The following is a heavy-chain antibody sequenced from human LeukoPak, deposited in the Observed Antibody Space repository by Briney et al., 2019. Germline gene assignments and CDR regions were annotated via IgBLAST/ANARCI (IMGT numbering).Heavy chain of an antibody. J-gene: IGHJ4*02. CDR2: INAGNGNT. Sequence: GASVKVSCKASGYTFTSYAMHWVRQAPGQRLEWMGWINAGNGNTKYSQKFQGRVTITRDTSASTAYMELSSLRSEDTAVYYCAREGALSYCGGDCPIDYWGQGTLVTVSS. V-gene: IGHV1-3*01. D-gene: IGHD2-21*02. CDR3: AREGALSYCGGDCPIDY. CDR1: GYTFTSYA.